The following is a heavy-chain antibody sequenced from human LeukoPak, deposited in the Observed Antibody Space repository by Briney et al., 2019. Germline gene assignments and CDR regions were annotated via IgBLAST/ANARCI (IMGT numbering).Heavy chain of an antibody. Sequence: ASVKVSCKASGFTFTSSAVQWVRQARGQRLEWIGWIVVGSGNTNYAQKFQERVTITRDMSTSTAYMELSSLRSEDTAVYYCARGFRYDFWSGYYDAFDIWGQGTMVTVSS. V-gene: IGHV1-58*01. CDR1: GFTFTSSA. CDR3: ARGFRYDFWSGYYDAFDI. CDR2: IVVGSGNT. J-gene: IGHJ3*02. D-gene: IGHD3-3*01.